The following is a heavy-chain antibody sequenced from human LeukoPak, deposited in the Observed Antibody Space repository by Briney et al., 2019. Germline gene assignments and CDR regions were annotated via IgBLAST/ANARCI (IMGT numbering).Heavy chain of an antibody. J-gene: IGHJ5*02. Sequence: ASVKVSCKASGYTFTSYYMHWVRHAPGQGLEWMGIINPSGGSTSYAQKFQGRVTMTRDTSTSTVYMELSSLRSEDTAVYYCARGTLLWFGELSSWFDPWGQGTLVTVSS. CDR3: ARGTLLWFGELSSWFDP. V-gene: IGHV1-46*01. D-gene: IGHD3-10*01. CDR1: GYTFTSYY. CDR2: INPSGGST.